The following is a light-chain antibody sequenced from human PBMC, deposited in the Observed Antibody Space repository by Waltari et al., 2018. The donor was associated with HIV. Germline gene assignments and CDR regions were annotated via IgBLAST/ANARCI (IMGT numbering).Light chain of an antibody. CDR2: EVS. Sequence: QSALTQPRSVSGSPGQSVTIPCTRTSSDIAYFDYVPWYQQYPGKAPKVIIYEVSQRPSGVPDRFTASKSGITASLTISGLQDEDEADYYCCSYAGAYTYVFGTGTKVTVL. CDR1: SSDIAYFDY. J-gene: IGLJ1*01. CDR3: CSYAGAYTYV. V-gene: IGLV2-11*01.